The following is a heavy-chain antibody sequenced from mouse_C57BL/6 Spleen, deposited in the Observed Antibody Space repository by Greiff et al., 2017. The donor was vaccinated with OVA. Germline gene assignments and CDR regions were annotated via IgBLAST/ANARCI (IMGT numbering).Heavy chain of an antibody. CDR2: IYPGSGST. CDR3: VCYYSNPYYFDY. Sequence: QVQLQQPGAELVKPGASVKMSCKASGYTFTSYWITWVKQRPGQGLEWIGDIYPGSGSTNYNEKFKSKATLTVDTSSSTAYMQLSSLTSEDSAVYYCVCYYSNPYYFDYWGQGTTLTVSS. J-gene: IGHJ2*01. CDR1: GYTFTSYW. V-gene: IGHV1-55*01. D-gene: IGHD2-5*01.